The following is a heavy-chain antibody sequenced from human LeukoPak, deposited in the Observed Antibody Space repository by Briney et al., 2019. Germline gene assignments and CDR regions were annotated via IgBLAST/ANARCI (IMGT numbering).Heavy chain of an antibody. CDR2: ISHNGGST. CDR1: GFTFTSYN. J-gene: IGHJ4*02. D-gene: IGHD1-26*01. CDR3: AGDGSGSYYDY. V-gene: IGHV3-64*01. Sequence: GGSLRLSCAASGFTFTSYNIHWVRQAPGKGLEYVSAISHNGGSTNYANSVKDRFTISRDNSKNTVYRQMGSLRDEDMAVYYCAGDGSGSYYDYWGRGTLVTVSS.